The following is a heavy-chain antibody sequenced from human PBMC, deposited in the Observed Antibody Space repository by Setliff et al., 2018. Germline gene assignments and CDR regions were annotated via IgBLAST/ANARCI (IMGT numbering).Heavy chain of an antibody. J-gene: IGHJ5*02. Sequence: GSLRLSCAASGFTFSSYAMSWVRQPPGKGLEWIGSMYSGGNTYYNPSLKSRATISIDTSKNQFSLKLNSVTAADTAVYYCGRSEAYNWFDPWGQGTLVTVSS. CDR1: GFTFSSYA. V-gene: IGHV4-38-2*01. CDR2: MYSGGNT. CDR3: GRSEAYNWFDP.